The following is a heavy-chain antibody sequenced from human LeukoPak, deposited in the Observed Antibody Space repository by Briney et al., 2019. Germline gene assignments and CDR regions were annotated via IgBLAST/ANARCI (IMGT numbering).Heavy chain of an antibody. V-gene: IGHV3-30-3*01. J-gene: IGHJ5*02. CDR2: ISYDGSNK. Sequence: PGRSLRLSCAASGFNLSSYAMHWVRQAPGKGLEWVAVISYDGSNKYYADSVKGRFTISRDNAKNSLYLQMNSLRGEDTAVYYCATEGYNSGWYVSSWGQGTLVTVSS. CDR1: GFNLSSYA. D-gene: IGHD6-19*01. CDR3: ATEGYNSGWYVSS.